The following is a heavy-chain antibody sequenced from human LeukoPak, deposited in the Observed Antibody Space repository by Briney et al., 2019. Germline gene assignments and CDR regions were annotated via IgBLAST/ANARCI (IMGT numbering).Heavy chain of an antibody. CDR1: GGSISSYY. V-gene: IGHV4-59*12. Sequence: SETLSLTCTVSGGSISSYYWSWIRQPPGKGLEWIGYIYHSGSTSYNPSLKSRVTISVDRSKNQFSLKLTSVTAADTAVYYCARDHQGPVSVAGPKEWPDAFDIWGQGTMVTVSS. D-gene: IGHD3-3*01. CDR3: ARDHQGPVSVAGPKEWPDAFDI. J-gene: IGHJ3*02. CDR2: IYHSGST.